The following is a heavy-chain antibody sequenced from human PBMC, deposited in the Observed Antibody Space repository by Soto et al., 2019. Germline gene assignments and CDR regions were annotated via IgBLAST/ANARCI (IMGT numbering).Heavy chain of an antibody. CDR1: GGSISSYY. D-gene: IGHD3-10*01. CDR2: IYYSGST. J-gene: IGHJ4*02. CDR3: ARSKPGTMVRGDTPRPYYFDY. V-gene: IGHV4-59*01. Sequence: PSEALSLTCTVSGGSISSYYWSWIRQPPGKGLEWIGYIYYSGSTNYNPSLKSRVTISVDTSKNQFSLKLSSVTAADTAVYYCARSKPGTMVRGDTPRPYYFDYWGQGTQVTVSS.